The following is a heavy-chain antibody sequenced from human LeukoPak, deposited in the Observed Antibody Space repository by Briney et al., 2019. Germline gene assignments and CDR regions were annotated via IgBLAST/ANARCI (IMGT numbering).Heavy chain of an antibody. J-gene: IGHJ4*02. Sequence: GGSLRLSCAASGFTFSSYDMTWVRQAPGRGLEWVSSIRPSGDNTYYGDSVKGRFTISRDNAKNSLYLQMNSLRAEDTAVYYCARGGLYYDSSYWGQGTLVTVSS. CDR2: IRPSGDNT. CDR3: ARGGLYYDSSY. CDR1: GFTFSSYD. V-gene: IGHV3-21*01. D-gene: IGHD3-22*01.